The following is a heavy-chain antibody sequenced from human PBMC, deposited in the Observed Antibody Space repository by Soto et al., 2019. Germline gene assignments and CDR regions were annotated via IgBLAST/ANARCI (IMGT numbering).Heavy chain of an antibody. CDR1: GGSISSGDYY. CDR3: ARGRASSSNTINWFDP. Sequence: SSETLSLTCTVSGGSISSGDYYWSWIRQPPGKGLEWIGYIYYSGSTYYNPSLKSRVTISVDTSKNQFSLKLSSVTAADTAVYYCARGRASSSNTINWFDPWGQGTLVTVSS. D-gene: IGHD6-13*01. V-gene: IGHV4-30-4*01. J-gene: IGHJ5*02. CDR2: IYYSGST.